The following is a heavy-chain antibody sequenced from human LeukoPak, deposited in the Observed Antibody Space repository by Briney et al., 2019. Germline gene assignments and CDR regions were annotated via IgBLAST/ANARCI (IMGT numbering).Heavy chain of an antibody. CDR3: ARGRPLFDSGSYDLDY. CDR1: GGSISRRRDY. V-gene: IGHV4-39*07. Sequence: SETLSLTCTVSGGSISRRRDYWGWIRQPPGKGLEWIGSIYYSGSTYYNPSLKSRVTISVDPSKNQFSLKLSSVTAADTAVYYCARGRPLFDSGSYDLDYWGQGTLVTVSS. CDR2: IYYSGST. D-gene: IGHD1-26*01. J-gene: IGHJ4*02.